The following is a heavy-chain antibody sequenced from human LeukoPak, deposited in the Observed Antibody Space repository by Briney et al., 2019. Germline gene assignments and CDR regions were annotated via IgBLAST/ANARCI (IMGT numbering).Heavy chain of an antibody. CDR2: INGGGGAT. Sequence: GGSLRLSCAASGFTFSSSAVSWVRQAPGKGLEWLSTINGGGGATYYADSVTDRFTISSDTSQNTLYLQMNSLKIEDTAVYYCAKANPTPRGVNFDYWGQGTLVTVSS. CDR1: GFTFSSSA. V-gene: IGHV3-23*01. D-gene: IGHD3-10*01. CDR3: AKANPTPRGVNFDY. J-gene: IGHJ4*02.